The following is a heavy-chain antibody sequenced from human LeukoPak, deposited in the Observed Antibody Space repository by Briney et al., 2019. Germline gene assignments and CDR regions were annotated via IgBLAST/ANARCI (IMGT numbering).Heavy chain of an antibody. CDR3: ARERELPFFDY. J-gene: IGHJ4*02. D-gene: IGHD2-15*01. Sequence: GGSLRLSCAASGFTFSSYGMHWVRQAPGKGLEWVAAIWYDGSNKYYADSVKGRFTISRDNSKNTLYLQMNSLRAEDTAVYYCARERELPFFDYWGQGTLVTVSS. CDR2: IWYDGSNK. CDR1: GFTFSSYG. V-gene: IGHV3-33*01.